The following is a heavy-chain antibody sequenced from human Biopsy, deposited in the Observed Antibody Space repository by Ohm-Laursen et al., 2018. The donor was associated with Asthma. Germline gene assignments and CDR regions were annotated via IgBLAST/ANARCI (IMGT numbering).Heavy chain of an antibody. J-gene: IGHJ4*02. Sequence: SLRLSCTASGFSFSDYYMTWMRQAPGKGLEWVSSISSSGSTTYPAESVKGRFTISRDNAQKSLFLQMNSLRAEDTAVYYCARDAPTGGYIDYWGLGTLVTVSS. V-gene: IGHV3-11*04. CDR2: ISSSGSTT. CDR1: GFSFSDYY. D-gene: IGHD7-27*01. CDR3: ARDAPTGGYIDY.